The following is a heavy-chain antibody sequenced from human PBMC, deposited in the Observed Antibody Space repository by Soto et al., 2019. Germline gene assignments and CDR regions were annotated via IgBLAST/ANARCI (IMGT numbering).Heavy chain of an antibody. V-gene: IGHV3-66*01. J-gene: IGHJ6*03. CDR2: IYSGGTT. Sequence: GGSLRLSCAASGFTVGSKYMTWVRQSPGKGLECVSVIYSGGTTYYADSVKGRFSISRDISKSTLYLQMNSLRVGDTAVYYCASSLYQRSSYYYMDVWGTGTTATLSS. CDR3: ASSLYQRSSYYYMDV. D-gene: IGHD6-25*01. CDR1: GFTVGSKY.